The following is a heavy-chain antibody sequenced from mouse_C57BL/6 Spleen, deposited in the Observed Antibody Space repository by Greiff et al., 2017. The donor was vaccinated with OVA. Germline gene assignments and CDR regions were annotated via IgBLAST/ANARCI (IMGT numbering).Heavy chain of an antibody. J-gene: IGHJ2*01. CDR1: GYTFTSYW. Sequence: QVQLQQPGAELVKPGASVKMSCKASGYTFTSYWITWVKQRPGQGLEWIGDIYPGSGSTNYNEKFKSKATLTVDTASSTASMQLSSLTSEDSAVYYCARSQDYYGYFDYWGQGTTLTVSS. V-gene: IGHV1-55*01. CDR3: ARSQDYYGYFDY. D-gene: IGHD1-1*01. CDR2: IYPGSGST.